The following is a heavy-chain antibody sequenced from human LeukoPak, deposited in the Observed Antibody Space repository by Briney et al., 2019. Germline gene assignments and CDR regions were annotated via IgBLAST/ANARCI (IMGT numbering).Heavy chain of an antibody. CDR2: VYTSGST. Sequence: SETLSLTCTVSGGSISSGSYYWSWIRQPAGKGLEWIGRVYTSGSTNYNPSLKSRVTISLDTSKSQFSLKLSSVTAADTAVYYCARGIPAAISGGFISWGQGTMVTVSS. CDR3: ARGIPAAISGGFIS. CDR1: GGSISSGSYY. D-gene: IGHD2-2*01. V-gene: IGHV4-61*02. J-gene: IGHJ3*01.